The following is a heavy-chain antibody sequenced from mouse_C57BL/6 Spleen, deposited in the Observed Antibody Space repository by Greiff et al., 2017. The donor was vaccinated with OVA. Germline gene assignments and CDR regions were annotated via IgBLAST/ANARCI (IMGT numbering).Heavy chain of an antibody. CDR2: IYPRSGNT. D-gene: IGHD1-1*01. CDR3: ARGTTVVFDY. V-gene: IGHV1-81*01. CDR1: GYTFTSYG. Sequence: VQVVESGAELARPGASVKLSCKASGYTFTSYGISWVKQRTGQGLEWIGEIYPRSGNTYYNEKFKGKATLTADKSSSTAYMELRSLTSEDSAVYFCARGTTVVFDYWGQGTTLTVSS. J-gene: IGHJ2*01.